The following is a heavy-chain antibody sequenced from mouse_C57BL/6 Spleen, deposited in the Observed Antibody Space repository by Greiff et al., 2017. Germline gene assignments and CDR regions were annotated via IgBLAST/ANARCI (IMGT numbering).Heavy chain of an antibody. CDR3: ARLYGYDGEADY. V-gene: IGHV1-82*01. D-gene: IGHD2-2*01. CDR2: IYPGDGDT. Sequence: LQESGPELVKPGASAKISCKASGYAFSSSWMNWVKQRPGKGLEWIGRIYPGDGDTNYNGKFKGKATLTADKSSSTAYMQLSSLTSEDSAVYFCARLYGYDGEADYWGQGTTLTVSS. CDR1: GYAFSSSW. J-gene: IGHJ2*01.